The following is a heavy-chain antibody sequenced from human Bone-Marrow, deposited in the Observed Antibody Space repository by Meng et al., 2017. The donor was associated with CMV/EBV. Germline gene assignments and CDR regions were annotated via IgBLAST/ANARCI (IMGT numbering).Heavy chain of an antibody. J-gene: IGHJ4*02. CDR3: ARLNSTMLYFDY. V-gene: IGHV4-31*01. CDR1: SASVGGGGYL. D-gene: IGHD3-10*02. Sequence: SASVGGGGYLWHSTRHHPERSLDRIGYIYYSESTYYNRSLKSHNTISIDTSMSNISQKLSAETAADTAVYYCARLNSTMLYFDYWGQGTLVTVSS. CDR2: IYYSEST.